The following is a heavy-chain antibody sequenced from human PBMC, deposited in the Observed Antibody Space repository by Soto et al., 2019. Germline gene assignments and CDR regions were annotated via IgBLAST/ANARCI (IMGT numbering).Heavy chain of an antibody. CDR1: GYTFSSYG. J-gene: IGHJ4*02. V-gene: IGHV1-18*01. Sequence: QVQLVQSGAEVKKPGASVKVSCKAYGYTFSSYGISWVRQAPGQGLEWMGWISGYSGHTYYAQKFQGRVTMTTDTSTNTVYMELRSLRSDDTAVYYCAREWDNKSEHSSGWYDDFWGQGTLVTVSS. CDR2: ISGYSGHT. CDR3: AREWDNKSEHSSGWYDDF. D-gene: IGHD6-19*01.